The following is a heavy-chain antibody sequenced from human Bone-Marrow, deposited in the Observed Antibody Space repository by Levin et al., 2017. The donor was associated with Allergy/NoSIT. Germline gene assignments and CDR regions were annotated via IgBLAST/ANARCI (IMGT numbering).Heavy chain of an antibody. CDR3: ARKGPANYYYYYMDV. Sequence: GASVKVSCKASGYSFTSYDINWVRQAAGQGLEWMGWMNPNSGNTGYAQRFQGRVTITRDTSISTAYMELRSLTSEDTAVYCCARKGPANYYYYYMDVWGKGTTVTVSS. J-gene: IGHJ6*03. V-gene: IGHV1-8*01. CDR2: MNPNSGNT. CDR1: GYSFTSYD.